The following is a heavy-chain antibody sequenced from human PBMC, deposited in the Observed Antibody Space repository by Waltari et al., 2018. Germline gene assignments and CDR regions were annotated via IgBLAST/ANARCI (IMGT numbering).Heavy chain of an antibody. CDR1: GDSINSGGHF. V-gene: IGHV4-31*03. CDR2: INYNGNT. J-gene: IGHJ4*02. Sequence: QVQLQESGPGLVKPSETLSLTCTVSGDSINSGGHFGSWPRQQPGKGLGWIGYINYNGNTYDNPSLRVRVTISVDTSQNQFDLKLSSVTAADTAVYYCARDQRWTTYLDSWGQGILVTVSS. D-gene: IGHD4-17*01. CDR3: ARDQRWTTYLDS.